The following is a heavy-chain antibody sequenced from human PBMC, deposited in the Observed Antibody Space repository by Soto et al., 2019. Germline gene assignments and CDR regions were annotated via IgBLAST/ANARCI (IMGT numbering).Heavy chain of an antibody. CDR3: ARGGHFWSGYRNFDY. CDR2: IKQDGSEK. CDR1: GFTFSSYW. J-gene: IGHJ4*02. D-gene: IGHD3-3*02. V-gene: IGHV3-7*01. Sequence: EVQLVESGGGLVQPGGSLRLSCAASGFTFSSYWMSWVRQAPGKGLEWVANIKQDGSEKYYVDSVKGRFTISRDNAKNSLYLQMNSLRAEDTAVYYCARGGHFWSGYRNFDYWGQGTLVTVSS.